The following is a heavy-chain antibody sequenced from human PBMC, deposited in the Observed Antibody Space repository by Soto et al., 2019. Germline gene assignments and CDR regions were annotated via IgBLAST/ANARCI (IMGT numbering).Heavy chain of an antibody. Sequence: PSETLSLTCTVSGGSISSYYWSWIRQPPGKGLEWIGYIYYSGSTNYNPSLKSRVTISVDTSKNQFSLKLSSVTAADTAVYYCARTPPTMKQLVAIDYWGQGTLVTVSS. CDR1: GGSISSYY. J-gene: IGHJ4*02. CDR3: ARTPPTMKQLVAIDY. CDR2: IYYSGST. V-gene: IGHV4-59*01. D-gene: IGHD6-6*01.